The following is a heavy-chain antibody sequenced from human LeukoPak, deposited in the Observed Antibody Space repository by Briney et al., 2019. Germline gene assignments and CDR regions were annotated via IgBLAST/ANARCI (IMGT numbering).Heavy chain of an antibody. CDR2: ISGSGGST. V-gene: IGHV3-23*01. J-gene: IGHJ6*02. CDR1: GSTFSSSA. D-gene: IGHD6-13*01. Sequence: GPLSPSSAASGSTFSSSAMSWVRQAPGRVQGWVSAISGSGGSTYYADSVKGRFTISRDNSKNTLYLQMNSLRAEDTAVYYCAKVDSSWTGYYYAMDVWGQGTMVTVSS. CDR3: AKVDSSWTGYYYAMDV.